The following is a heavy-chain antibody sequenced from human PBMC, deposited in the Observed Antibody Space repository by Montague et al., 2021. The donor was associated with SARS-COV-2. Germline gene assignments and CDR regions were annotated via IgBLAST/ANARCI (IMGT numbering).Heavy chain of an antibody. V-gene: IGHV4-30-4*01. CDR3: ARIGGWSGAF. J-gene: IGHJ4*02. CDR2: TYNNDRT. Sequence: LSLTCTVSGGSISSGDYYWNWIRQPPGKGLEWIAYTYNNDRTXYNPFLESRVSVSVDTSKNQFSLRLSSVTAADTAVYYCARIGGWSGAFWGQGTLVTVSS. D-gene: IGHD3/OR15-3a*01. CDR1: GGSISSGDYY.